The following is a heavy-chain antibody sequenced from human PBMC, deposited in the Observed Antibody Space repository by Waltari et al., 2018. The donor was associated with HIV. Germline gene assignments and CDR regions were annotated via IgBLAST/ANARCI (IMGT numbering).Heavy chain of an antibody. CDR1: GLTFSNYA. V-gene: IGHV3-23*01. CDR2: ISGGGGTT. CDR3: TKDQTGAADS. D-gene: IGHD1-1*01. Sequence: EVQLLQSGGDLVQPGGSLSLSCAASGLTFSNYAMNVVRQAPGEGLEWVSSISGGGGTTYYAGSVKGRFTVSRDNSKNTLYLQMNSLRVEDTAMYYCTKDQTGAADSWGQGTQVTVPS. J-gene: IGHJ5*02.